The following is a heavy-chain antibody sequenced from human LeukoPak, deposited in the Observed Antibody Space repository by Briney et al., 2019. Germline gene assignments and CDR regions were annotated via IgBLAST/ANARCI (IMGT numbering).Heavy chain of an antibody. V-gene: IGHV3-53*05. CDR2: FYSGGST. CDR3: AKGRSGSYSHFDY. CDR1: GFTVSSNY. Sequence: GGSLRLSCAASGFTVSSNYMSWVRQAPGKGLEWVSVFYSGGSTYYADSVKGRFTISRDNSKNTLYLQMNSLRAEDTAVYYCAKGRSGSYSHFDYWGQGTLVTVSS. J-gene: IGHJ4*02. D-gene: IGHD1-26*01.